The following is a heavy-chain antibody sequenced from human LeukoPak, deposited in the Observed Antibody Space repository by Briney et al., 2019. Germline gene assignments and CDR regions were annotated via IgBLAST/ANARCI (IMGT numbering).Heavy chain of an antibody. D-gene: IGHD7-27*01. CDR2: ISQDGSGK. CDR3: ARERDNSGPFDY. Sequence: GGSLRLSCGASGFTFSNYWMSWVRQAPGKGLEWVINISQDGSGKNYADSVKGRFTISRDNSKNTLYLQMNSLRAEDTAMYYCARERDNSGPFDYWGQGTLVTVSS. J-gene: IGHJ4*02. CDR1: GFTFSNYW. V-gene: IGHV3-7*03.